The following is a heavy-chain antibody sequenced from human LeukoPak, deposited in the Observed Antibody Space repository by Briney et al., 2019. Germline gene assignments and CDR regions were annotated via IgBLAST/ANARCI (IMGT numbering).Heavy chain of an antibody. J-gene: IGHJ4*02. D-gene: IGHD1-14*01. CDR2: ISGSGGST. CDR3: VQDSCDRATCPEV. CDR1: VFTFSSYA. Sequence: PGGSLRLSCAASVFTFSSYAMSWVRQAPGKGLEWVSAISGSGGSTYYADSVKGRFTISRDSSKNTLHLQMSRLRAEDTAIYYCVQDSCDRATCPEVWGQGTLVTVSP. V-gene: IGHV3-23*01.